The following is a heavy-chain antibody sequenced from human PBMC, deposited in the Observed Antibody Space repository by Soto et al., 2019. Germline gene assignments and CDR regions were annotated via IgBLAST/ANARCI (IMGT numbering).Heavy chain of an antibody. J-gene: IGHJ4*02. V-gene: IGHV3-7*04. Sequence: PGGSLRLSCAASGFTFSNYWMNWVRQAPGKGLEWVANIKEDGSEKYYVDSVKGRFTISRDNAKNSLYLQMNGLRAEDTAVYYCARGEYSAYDYPRHWGQGTLVTVSS. D-gene: IGHD5-12*01. CDR3: ARGEYSAYDYPRH. CDR1: GFTFSNYW. CDR2: IKEDGSEK.